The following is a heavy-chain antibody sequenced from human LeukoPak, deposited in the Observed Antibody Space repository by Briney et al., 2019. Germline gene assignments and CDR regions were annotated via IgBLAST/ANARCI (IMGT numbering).Heavy chain of an antibody. J-gene: IGHJ4*02. CDR3: ARGISPITMPKGYYFDY. Sequence: SVKVSCTASGGTFSSYAISWVRQAPGQGLEWMGGIIPIFGTANYAQKFQGRVTITADESTSTAYMELSSLRSEDTAVYYCARGISPITMPKGYYFDYWGQGTLVTVSS. D-gene: IGHD3-10*01. CDR1: GGTFSSYA. CDR2: IIPIFGTA. V-gene: IGHV1-69*01.